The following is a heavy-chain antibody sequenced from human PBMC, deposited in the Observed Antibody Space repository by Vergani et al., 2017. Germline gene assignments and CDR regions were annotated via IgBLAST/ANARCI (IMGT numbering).Heavy chain of an antibody. CDR1: GGSISSYY. V-gene: IGHV4-59*12. Sequence: QVQLQESGPGLVKPSETLSLTCTVSGGSISSYYWSWIRQPPGKGLEWIEYIYYSGSTYYNPSLKSRVTISVDTSKNQFSLKLSSVTAADTAVYYCARDRAAGGWGQGTLVTVSS. J-gene: IGHJ4*02. D-gene: IGHD6-13*01. CDR3: ARDRAAGG. CDR2: IYYSGST.